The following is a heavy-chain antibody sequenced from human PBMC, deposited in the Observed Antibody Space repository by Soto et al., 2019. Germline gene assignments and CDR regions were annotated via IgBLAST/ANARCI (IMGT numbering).Heavy chain of an antibody. CDR3: ARSYTLRYFDWSPPDY. CDR1: GYTFTGYY. CDR2: INPNSGGT. V-gene: IGHV1-2*04. J-gene: IGHJ4*02. Sequence: ASVKVCCKASGYTFTGYYMHWVRQAPGQGLEWMGWINPNSGGTNYAQKFQGWVTMTRDTSISTAYMELSRLRSDDTAVYYCARSYTLRYFDWSPPDYWGQGTLVTVSS. D-gene: IGHD3-9*01.